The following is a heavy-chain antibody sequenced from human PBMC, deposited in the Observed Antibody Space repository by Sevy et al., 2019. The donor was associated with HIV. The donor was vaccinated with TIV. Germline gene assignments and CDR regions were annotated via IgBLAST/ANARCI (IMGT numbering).Heavy chain of an antibody. Sequence: GGSLRLSCAASGFTFNNYAMTWVRQAPGKGLEWVSAVSGGGDTTYYADSVKGRFTISRDNSKNTLYLQMNSLRAEDTAVYYCAEGGSTSGYYLNDLAYWRQGTLVTVSS. D-gene: IGHD3-22*01. CDR2: VSGGGDTT. V-gene: IGHV3-23*01. J-gene: IGHJ4*02. CDR1: GFTFNNYA. CDR3: AEGGSTSGYYLNDLAY.